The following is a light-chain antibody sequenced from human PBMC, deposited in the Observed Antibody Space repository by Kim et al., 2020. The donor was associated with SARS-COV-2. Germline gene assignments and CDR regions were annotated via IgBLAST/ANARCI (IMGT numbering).Light chain of an antibody. J-gene: IGKJ3*01. CDR3: QQTYISPFT. Sequence: ASIRDRVTITCRTSQNINSHLNWYHQKPGRAPKLLIYAASTLQGGVPSRCSGSGSETDFTLTISSLQPEDFATYFCQQTYISPFTFGPGTKVDIK. V-gene: IGKV1-39*01. CDR1: QNINSH. CDR2: AAS.